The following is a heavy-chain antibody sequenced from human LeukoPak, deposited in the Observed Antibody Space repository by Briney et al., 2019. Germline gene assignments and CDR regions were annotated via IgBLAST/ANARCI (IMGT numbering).Heavy chain of an antibody. D-gene: IGHD4-11*01. V-gene: IGHV4-59*01. CDR3: ARTTTTFDD. J-gene: IGHJ4*01. CDR1: GGSINSYY. CDR2: VSDTGST. Sequence: PSETLSLTCTVSGGSINSYYWSWIRQPPGKGLEWIGYVSDTGSTNYNPSLKSRVTISVDTSKNQFYLKLASVTAADTAVYYCARTTTTFDDWGHGTLVTVSS.